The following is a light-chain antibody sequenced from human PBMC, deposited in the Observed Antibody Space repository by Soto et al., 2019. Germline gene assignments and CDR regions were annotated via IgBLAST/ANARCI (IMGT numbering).Light chain of an antibody. Sequence: DIQMTQSPSTLSASVGDRVTITCRASQSINSLLAWYQQKPGKAPKLLIYDASSLKSGVPSRFSGSGSGTEFTLTISSLQPDDFATYYCQQCNSYPGTFGQGTKVDIK. CDR2: DAS. V-gene: IGKV1-5*01. CDR3: QQCNSYPGT. J-gene: IGKJ1*01. CDR1: QSINSL.